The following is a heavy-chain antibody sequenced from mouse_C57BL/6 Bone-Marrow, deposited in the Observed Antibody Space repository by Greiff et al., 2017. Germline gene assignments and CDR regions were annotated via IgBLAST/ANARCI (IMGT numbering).Heavy chain of an antibody. Sequence: VQLQQSGPGLVAPSQSLSITCTVSGFSLTSYAISWVRQPPGTGLEWLGVLWTGGGTHYNSALKSRLSISKDNSKSQVFLKMNSLQTDDTARYYCARNWGYGSSYGYFDVWGTGTTVTVSS. J-gene: IGHJ1*03. D-gene: IGHD1-1*01. CDR3: ARNWGYGSSYGYFDV. CDR2: LWTGGGT. CDR1: GFSLTSYA. V-gene: IGHV2-9-1*01.